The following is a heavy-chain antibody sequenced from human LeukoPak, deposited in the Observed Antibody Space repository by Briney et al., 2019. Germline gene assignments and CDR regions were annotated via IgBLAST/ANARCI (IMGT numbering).Heavy chain of an antibody. CDR1: GFTFTSYV. V-gene: IGHV3-23*01. CDR3: AKVTYDYVWGSYEN. J-gene: IGHJ4*02. Sequence: GGSLRLSCAASGFTFTSYVMSWVRQAPGKRLEWVSAISGSGDSTYYADSVKGRFTISRDNSKNTLYLQMNSLRAEDTAVYYCAKVTYDYVWGSYENWGQGALVTVSS. CDR2: ISGSGDST. D-gene: IGHD3-16*01.